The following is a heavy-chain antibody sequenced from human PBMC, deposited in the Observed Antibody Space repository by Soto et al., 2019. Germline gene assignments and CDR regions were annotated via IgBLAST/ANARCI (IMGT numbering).Heavy chain of an antibody. Sequence: PSETLSLTCTVAGGSITSSSCYGGWIRQPPGKGLEWIGDIFYSGATYYNPSLKRRVTISVDTPKNQFSLNLTSVTAADTSMYYCMRRRYGSSWRDYWGQGTLVTVSS. CDR2: IFYSGAT. D-gene: IGHD6-13*01. J-gene: IGHJ4*01. CDR1: GGSITSSSCY. CDR3: MRRRYGSSWRDY. V-gene: IGHV4-39*01.